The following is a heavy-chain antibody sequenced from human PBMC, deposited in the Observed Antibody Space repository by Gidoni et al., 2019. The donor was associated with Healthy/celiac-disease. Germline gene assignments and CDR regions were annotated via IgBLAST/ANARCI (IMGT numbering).Heavy chain of an antibody. CDR1: GGSISRGGYY. Sequence: QVQLQESGPGLAKPSQTLSLTCTVSGGSISRGGYYWSWIRQHPGKGLEWIGYIYYSGSTYYNPSLKSRVTISVDTSKNQFSLKLSSVTAADTAVYYCAREYSSSWYFAFDIWGQGTMVTVSS. D-gene: IGHD6-13*01. V-gene: IGHV4-31*03. J-gene: IGHJ3*02. CDR2: IYYSGST. CDR3: AREYSSSWYFAFDI.